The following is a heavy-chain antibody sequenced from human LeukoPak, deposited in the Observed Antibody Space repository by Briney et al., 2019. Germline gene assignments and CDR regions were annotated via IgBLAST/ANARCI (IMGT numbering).Heavy chain of an antibody. CDR3: VRDGEGLDF. CDR1: GFTFSKFW. D-gene: IGHD2-21*01. Sequence: GGSLRLSCSASGFTFSKFWMSWARQAPGKGLEWVADIKQGGDEKYYADSVKGRFTISRDDAKDSLYLQMNSLRVEDTAVYYCVRDGEGLDFWGQGTTVTVSS. J-gene: IGHJ3*01. CDR2: IKQGGDEK. V-gene: IGHV3-7*01.